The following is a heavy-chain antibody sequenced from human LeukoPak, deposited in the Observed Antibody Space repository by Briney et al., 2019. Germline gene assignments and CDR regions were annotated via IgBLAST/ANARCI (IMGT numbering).Heavy chain of an antibody. D-gene: IGHD1-26*01. CDR1: GFTFSSDA. Sequence: GGSLRLSCAASGFTFSSDAMSWVRQAPGKGLGWVSAISGSGGSTYYADSVKGRFTISRDNSKNTLYLQMNSLRAEDTAVYYCAKDGLVGATGGDYWGQGTLVTVSS. J-gene: IGHJ4*02. CDR3: AKDGLVGATGGDY. CDR2: ISGSGGST. V-gene: IGHV3-23*01.